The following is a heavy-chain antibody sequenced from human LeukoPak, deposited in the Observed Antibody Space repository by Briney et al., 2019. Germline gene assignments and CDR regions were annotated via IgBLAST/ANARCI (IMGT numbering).Heavy chain of an antibody. CDR3: TRDPRHFDS. Sequence: PGGSLRLSCAASGFTLSNAWMNWVRQAPGKGLEWVGLIKSKTNGETRDYAAPVKGRFTISRDNAKNSLYLQMSSLRVEDTAVYYCTRDPRHFDSCGQGTLVTVSS. V-gene: IGHV3-15*01. CDR1: GFTLSNAW. D-gene: IGHD6-6*01. J-gene: IGHJ5*01. CDR2: IKSKTNGETR.